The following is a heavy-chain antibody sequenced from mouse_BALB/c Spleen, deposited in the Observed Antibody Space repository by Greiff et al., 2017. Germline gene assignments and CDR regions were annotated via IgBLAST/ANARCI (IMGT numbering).Heavy chain of an antibody. V-gene: IGHV1-69*02. J-gene: IGHJ1*01. CDR3: ALITPYFDV. CDR2: IDPSDSYT. D-gene: IGHD1-1*01. Sequence: QVQLQQSGAELVKPGASVKLSCKASGYTFTSYWMHWVKQRPGQGLEWIGEIDPSDSYTNYNQKFKGKATLTVDKSSSTAYMQLSSLTSEDSAVYYCALITPYFDVWGAGTTVTVSS. CDR1: GYTFTSYW.